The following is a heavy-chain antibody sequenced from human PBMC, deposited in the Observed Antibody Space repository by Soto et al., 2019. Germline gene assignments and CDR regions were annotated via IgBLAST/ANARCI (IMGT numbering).Heavy chain of an antibody. Sequence: QAQLVQSGAEVKRPGSSVKVSCKASGDTFSSYSISWVRQAPGQGLEWMGRIIPIGGTSNYAQKFQGRVTFSAAKSTSTAYMVLNTLISDDTAVYYCATDGGSTSSSAYNYFMDVWGKGTPVTVSS. J-gene: IGHJ6*03. D-gene: IGHD3-16*01. CDR1: GDTFSSYS. CDR3: ATDGGSTSSSAYNYFMDV. CDR2: IIPIGGTS. V-gene: IGHV1-69*08.